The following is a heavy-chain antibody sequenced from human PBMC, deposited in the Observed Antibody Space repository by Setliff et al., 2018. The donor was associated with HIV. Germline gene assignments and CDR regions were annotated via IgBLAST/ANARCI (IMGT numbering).Heavy chain of an antibody. J-gene: IGHJ6*03. CDR3: AREFGAGIRQIVAGEFYYMDV. Sequence: GASVKVSCKASGYTFTASYLHWVRQAPGQELEWMGRINPNNGDTNYAQKFQGRVTMTRDTSISTAYMELSRLRSDDTAVYYCAREFGAGIRQIVAGEFYYMDVWGKGTMVTVSS. CDR2: INPNNGDT. CDR1: GYTFTASY. V-gene: IGHV1-2*06. D-gene: IGHD5-12*01.